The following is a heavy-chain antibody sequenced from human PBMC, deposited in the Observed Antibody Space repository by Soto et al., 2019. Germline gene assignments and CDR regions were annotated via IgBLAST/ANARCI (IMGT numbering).Heavy chain of an antibody. CDR3: ARSLGGYNYAFDF. CDR2: VYYTGST. D-gene: IGHD5-12*01. Sequence: QVQLQESGPRLVKPSETLSLTCTVSGGSISSYFWSWIRQPPGKGLEWIGYVYYTGSTNSNPSLKSRVTMSVDTSKNHFSLKLTSVTAADTAVYYCARSLGGYNYAFDFWGQGTMVTVSS. J-gene: IGHJ3*01. V-gene: IGHV4-59*01. CDR1: GGSISSYF.